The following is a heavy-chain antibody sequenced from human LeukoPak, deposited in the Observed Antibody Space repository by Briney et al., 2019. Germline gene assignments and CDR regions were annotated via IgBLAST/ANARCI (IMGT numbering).Heavy chain of an antibody. CDR1: GFTFSSYA. Sequence: GGSLRLSCAVSGFTFSSYAMNWVRQAPGKGLEWVANIKQDGSEKYYVDSVKGRFTISRDNAKNSLYLQMNSLRAEDTAIYYCARGFGRPWGQGTLVTVSS. D-gene: IGHD3-10*01. CDR2: IKQDGSEK. J-gene: IGHJ5*02. V-gene: IGHV3-7*03. CDR3: ARGFGRP.